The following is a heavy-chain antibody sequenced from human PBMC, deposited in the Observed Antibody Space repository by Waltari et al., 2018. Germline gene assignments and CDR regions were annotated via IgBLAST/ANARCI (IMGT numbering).Heavy chain of an antibody. J-gene: IGHJ6*02. D-gene: IGHD3-10*01. CDR3: AKDAMVQGDIYYYYGMDV. CDR1: GLTFSSYA. Sequence: EVQMLESGGGLVQPGGSLRLSCAASGLTFSSYAMSWVRQAPGKGLEWVSAISGSGGSTYYADSVKGRFTISRDNSKNTLYLQMNSLRAEDTAVYYCAKDAMVQGDIYYYYGMDVWGQGTTVTVSS. CDR2: ISGSGGST. V-gene: IGHV3-23*01.